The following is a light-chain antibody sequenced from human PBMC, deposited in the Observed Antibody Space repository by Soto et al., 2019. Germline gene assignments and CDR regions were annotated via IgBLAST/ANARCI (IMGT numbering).Light chain of an antibody. CDR2: GAY. CDR1: QSVSSN. V-gene: IGKV3-15*01. CDR3: QHYNNWPPWT. Sequence: EIVMTQSPATLSVSPGEGATLSCRASQSVSSNLAWYQQKPGQAHRLLIYGAYNRATGLPARLSGSGSGTEFTLTISSLQSEDFGVYYCQHYNNWPPWTFGPGTKVDIK. J-gene: IGKJ1*01.